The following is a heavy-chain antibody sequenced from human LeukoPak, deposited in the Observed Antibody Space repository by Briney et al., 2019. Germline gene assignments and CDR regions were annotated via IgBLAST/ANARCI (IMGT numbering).Heavy chain of an antibody. J-gene: IGHJ5*02. V-gene: IGHV4-4*09. CDR1: GGSMTHYF. CDR3: ARATQRYCSGTTCFPYWFDT. Sequence: PSGTLSLTCTVSGGSMTHYFWNWIRQPPGKGLEWIGYTHTSGSPDYSRSLKSRVTISLDTSTNQFSLMLSSVTAADTAVYFCARATQRYCSGTTCFPYWFDTWGQGTLATVSS. CDR2: THTSGSP. D-gene: IGHD2-2*01.